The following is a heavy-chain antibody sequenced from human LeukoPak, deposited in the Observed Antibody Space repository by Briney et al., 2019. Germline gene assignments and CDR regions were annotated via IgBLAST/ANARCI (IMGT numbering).Heavy chain of an antibody. Sequence: PSETLSLTCAVSGYSISSGYYWGWIRQPPGKGLEWIGSIYHSGSTYYNPSLKSRVTISVDTSKNQFSLKLSSATAADTAVYYCARLLTGDAFDIWGQGTMVTVSS. CDR2: IYHSGST. CDR1: GYSISSGYY. D-gene: IGHD7-27*01. CDR3: ARLLTGDAFDI. V-gene: IGHV4-38-2*01. J-gene: IGHJ3*02.